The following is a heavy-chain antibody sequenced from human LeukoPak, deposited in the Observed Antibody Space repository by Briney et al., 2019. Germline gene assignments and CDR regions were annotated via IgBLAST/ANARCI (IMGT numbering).Heavy chain of an antibody. CDR1: GYTFTGYY. V-gene: IGHV1-2*04. CDR3: ARDLWFGELSDAFDI. J-gene: IGHJ3*02. D-gene: IGHD3-10*01. Sequence: GASVKVSCKASGYTFTGYYMHWVRQAPGQGLEWMGWINPNSGGTNYAQKFQGWVTMTRDTSICTAYMELSRLRSDDTAVHYCARDLWFGELSDAFDIWGQGTMVTVSS. CDR2: INPNSGGT.